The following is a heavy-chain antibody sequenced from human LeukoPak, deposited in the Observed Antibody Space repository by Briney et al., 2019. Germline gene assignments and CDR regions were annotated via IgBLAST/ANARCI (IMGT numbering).Heavy chain of an antibody. CDR1: GFTFSSYA. Sequence: PGGSLRLSCAASGFTFSSYAMHWVRQAPGKGLEYVSAISSNGGSTYYANSVKGRFTISRDNSKNTLYLQMGSLRAEDMAVYYCARALCYYYYMDVWGKGTTVTVSS. J-gene: IGHJ6*03. CDR2: ISSNGGST. CDR3: ARALCYYYYMDV. V-gene: IGHV3-64*01.